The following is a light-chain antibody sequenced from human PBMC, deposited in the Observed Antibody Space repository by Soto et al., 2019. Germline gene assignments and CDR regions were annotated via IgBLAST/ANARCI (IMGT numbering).Light chain of an antibody. V-gene: IGLV2-8*01. CDR2: EVN. J-gene: IGLJ1*01. CDR3: SSYAGSSNV. CDR1: SSDVGIYDH. Sequence: QSALVQPPSVSGSPGQSVTISCTGTSSDVGIYDHVSWYQQHPGTVSKLMIYEVNKRPSGVPDRFSGSKSGNTASLTVSGLQAEDEADYYCSSYAGSSNVFGTGTKVTVL.